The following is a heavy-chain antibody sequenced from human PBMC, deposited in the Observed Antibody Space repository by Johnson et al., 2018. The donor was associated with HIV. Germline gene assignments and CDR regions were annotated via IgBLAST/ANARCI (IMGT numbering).Heavy chain of an antibody. CDR1: GFTFSSYA. V-gene: IGHV3-30*04. Sequence: QVQLVESGGGVVQPGMSLRLSCAASGFTFSSYAMHWVRQAPGKGLEWVAVISYDGSNKYYADSVKGRFTISRDNSMHTMYLQMNSLRAEDTAVYYCARDPEGAPPLGAVDIWGQGTMVTVSS. J-gene: IGHJ3*02. CDR3: ARDPEGAPPLGAVDI. CDR2: ISYDGSNK. D-gene: IGHD1-26*01.